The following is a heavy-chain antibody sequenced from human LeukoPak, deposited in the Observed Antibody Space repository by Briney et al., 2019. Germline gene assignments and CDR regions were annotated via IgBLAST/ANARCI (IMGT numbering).Heavy chain of an antibody. Sequence: SQTLSLTCTVSGGSISSGGYYWSWIRQHPGKGLEWIGYIYHSGSTYYNPSLKSRVTISVDTSKNQFSLKLSSVTAADTAVYYCAREGYYYDSSGYFDYWGQGTLVTVSS. V-gene: IGHV4-31*03. CDR1: GGSISSGGYY. D-gene: IGHD3-22*01. CDR3: AREGYYYDSSGYFDY. J-gene: IGHJ4*02. CDR2: IYHSGST.